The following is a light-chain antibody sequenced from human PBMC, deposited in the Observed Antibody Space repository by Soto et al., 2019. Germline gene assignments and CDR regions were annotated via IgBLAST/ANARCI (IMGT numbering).Light chain of an antibody. Sequence: DIPMTQSPSSLSASVGDRVTITCQASQDISNYLNWYQQKPGKAPKLLIFDASNVETGVPSRFSGSGSGTDFTFTIHSLQPEDAGTYYCQQYEDLPLTFGGGTK. J-gene: IGKJ4*01. V-gene: IGKV1-33*01. CDR1: QDISNY. CDR2: DAS. CDR3: QQYEDLPLT.